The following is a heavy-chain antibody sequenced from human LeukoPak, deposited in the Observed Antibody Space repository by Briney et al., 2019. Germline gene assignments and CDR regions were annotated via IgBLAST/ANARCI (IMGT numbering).Heavy chain of an antibody. CDR3: AREDNYYGSGSYPDY. V-gene: IGHV3-74*01. Sequence: GGSLRLSCAASGFTFSNYWMHWVRQAPGKGLVWVSRINSDGSSTNYADSVKGRFTISRDNAKKTLYLQMNSLRAEDTAVYYCAREDNYYGSGSYPDYWGQGTLVTVSS. CDR2: INSDGSST. J-gene: IGHJ4*02. CDR1: GFTFSNYW. D-gene: IGHD3-10*01.